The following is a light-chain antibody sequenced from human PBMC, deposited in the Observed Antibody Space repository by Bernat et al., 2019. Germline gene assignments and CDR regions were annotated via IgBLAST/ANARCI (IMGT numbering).Light chain of an antibody. Sequence: QSALTQPASVSGSPGQSITISCTGTSSNIGSYNFISWFQQHPGQAPKLIIYEGNKRPSGVSSRFSGSESGNTASLTISGLQVEDESHYFCCSYAGSRRMFGGGTKLNVL. V-gene: IGLV2-23*01. CDR2: EGN. CDR1: SSNIGSYNF. CDR3: CSYAGSRRM. J-gene: IGLJ3*02.